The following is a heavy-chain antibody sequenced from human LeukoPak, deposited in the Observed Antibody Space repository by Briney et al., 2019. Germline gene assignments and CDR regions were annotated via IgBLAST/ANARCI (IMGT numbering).Heavy chain of an antibody. D-gene: IGHD4-23*01. J-gene: IGHJ3*02. CDR3: ARDLRWVVNDAFDI. Sequence: GGSLRLSCAASGFTFSSYAMSWVRPAPGKGLEGVSAVSGSGGSTYYPDSVKGRFTISRDNSMNTLYLHTTSTGAEYSAGFRIARDLRWVVNDAFDIWGQGTLVTVSS. CDR2: VSGSGGST. V-gene: IGHV3-23*01. CDR1: GFTFSSYA.